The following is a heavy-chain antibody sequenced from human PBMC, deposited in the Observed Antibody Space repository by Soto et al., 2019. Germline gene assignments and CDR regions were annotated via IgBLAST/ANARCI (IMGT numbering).Heavy chain of an antibody. D-gene: IGHD3-9*01. CDR1: GYTFTSYA. CDR3: AREVKYYDILTGYYTARNWFDP. Sequence: ASVKVSCKASGYTFTSYAMHWVRQAPGQRLEWMGWINAGNGNTKYSQKFQGRVTITRDTSASTAYMELRSLRSDDTAVYYCAREVKYYDILTGYYTARNWFDPWGQGTLVTVSS. J-gene: IGHJ5*02. V-gene: IGHV1-3*01. CDR2: INAGNGNT.